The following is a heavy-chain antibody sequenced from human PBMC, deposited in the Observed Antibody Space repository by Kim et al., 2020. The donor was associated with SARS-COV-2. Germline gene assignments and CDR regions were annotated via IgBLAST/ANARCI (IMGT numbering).Heavy chain of an antibody. CDR3: ARDWIMGATGGADY. J-gene: IGHJ4*02. V-gene: IGHV4-4*02. Sequence: SETLSLTCAVSGGSISSSNWWSWVRQPPGKGLEWIGEIYHSGSTNYNPSLKSRVTISVDKSKNQFSLKLSSVTAADTAVYYCARDWIMGATGGADYWGQGTLVTVSS. D-gene: IGHD1-26*01. CDR2: IYHSGST. CDR1: GGSISSSNW.